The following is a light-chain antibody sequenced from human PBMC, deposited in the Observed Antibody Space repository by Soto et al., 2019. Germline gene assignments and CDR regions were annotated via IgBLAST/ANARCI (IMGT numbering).Light chain of an antibody. V-gene: IGKV4-1*01. Sequence: DIVMTQSPDSLAVSLGERATINCKSSQSVLYSSNNQSYLAWYQQKPGQPPKLLIYWASTRESGVPERFSGSASGTDFTLTISSLQAEDVAVYYCQQFYTTPLYTFGPGTKVDLK. J-gene: IGKJ3*01. CDR3: QQFYTTPLYT. CDR2: WAS. CDR1: QSVLYSSNNQSY.